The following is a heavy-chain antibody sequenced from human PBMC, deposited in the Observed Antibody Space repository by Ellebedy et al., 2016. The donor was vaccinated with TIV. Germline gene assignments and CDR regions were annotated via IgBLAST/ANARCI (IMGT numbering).Heavy chain of an antibody. CDR2: IYYSGST. V-gene: IGHV4-59*12. Sequence: MPSETLSLTCAVYGGTISSYYWSWIRQPPGKGLVWMGYIYYSGSTYYNPSLKSRVTISVDTSKNQFSLKLSSVTAADTAVYYCARCGYSSGWYHKAFDIWGQGTMVTVSS. CDR1: GGTISSYY. D-gene: IGHD6-19*01. CDR3: ARCGYSSGWYHKAFDI. J-gene: IGHJ3*02.